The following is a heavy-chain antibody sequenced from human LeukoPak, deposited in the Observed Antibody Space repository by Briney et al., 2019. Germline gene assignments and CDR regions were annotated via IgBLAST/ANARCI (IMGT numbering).Heavy chain of an antibody. CDR3: ARGTNYFDS. J-gene: IGHJ4*02. CDR1: GFTFSSYS. D-gene: IGHD2-8*01. Sequence: PGGSLRLSCAASGFTFSSYSMNWVRQAPGKGLEWVSSINSGSGYIYYADSVKGRFTISRDNAKNSLYLQMNSLRAEDTAVYSCARGTNYFDSWGQGTLVTVSS. V-gene: IGHV3-21*01. CDR2: INSGSGYI.